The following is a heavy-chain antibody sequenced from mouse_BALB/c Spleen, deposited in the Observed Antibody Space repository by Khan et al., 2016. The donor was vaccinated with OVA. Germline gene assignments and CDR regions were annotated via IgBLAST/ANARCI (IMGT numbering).Heavy chain of an antibody. CDR1: GYTFTDYD. Sequence: VQLQQSGPELVKPGASVKMSCKASGYTFTDYDIRWVKQRTGQGLEWIGEIYPGSGSTFYNEKFKGKATLTAAKSSNTAYMQLSSLTSEDSAVYVCAKIFYGNSYAMDYWGQGTAVTVSS. V-gene: IGHV1-77*01. D-gene: IGHD2-1*01. CDR2: IYPGSGST. J-gene: IGHJ4*01. CDR3: AKIFYGNSYAMDY.